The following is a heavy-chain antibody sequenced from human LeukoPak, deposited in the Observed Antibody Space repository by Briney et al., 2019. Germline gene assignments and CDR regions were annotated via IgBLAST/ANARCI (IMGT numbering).Heavy chain of an antibody. V-gene: IGHV3-21*01. CDR2: ISSSSSYI. CDR1: GFTFSSYS. J-gene: IGHJ4*02. Sequence: GGSLRLSCAASGFTFSSYSMNWVRQAPGKGLEWVSSISSSSSYIYYADSVKGRFTISRDNAKNSLYLKMTSLRAEDTAVYYCARGTRGYSYGVLFDYWGQGTLVTVSS. CDR3: ARGTRGYSYGVLFDY. D-gene: IGHD5-18*01.